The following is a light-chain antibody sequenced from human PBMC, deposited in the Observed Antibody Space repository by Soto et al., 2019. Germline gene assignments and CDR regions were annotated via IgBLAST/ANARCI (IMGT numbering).Light chain of an antibody. J-gene: IGKJ2*01. CDR2: GAL. CDR1: QSVSSSY. CDR3: QQYGSSPPYT. V-gene: IGKV3-20*01. Sequence: EIMLTQSPGTLSLSPGERATLSCRASQSVSSSYLAWYQQKPGQAPRLLIYGALNRATGIPDRFSASGSGTDFTLTISRLEPEDFAMYYCQQYGSSPPYTFGQGTKLEIK.